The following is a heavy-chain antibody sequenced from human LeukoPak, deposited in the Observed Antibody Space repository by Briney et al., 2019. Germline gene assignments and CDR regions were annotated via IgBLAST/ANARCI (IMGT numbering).Heavy chain of an antibody. D-gene: IGHD4-17*01. Sequence: GGSLRLSCAASGFTFSNYWMTWVRQGPGEGLEWLANINLDGSETHFVDSVKGRFTISRDNAKNSLSLQMSGLRVEDTAVYYCARGYGDWLSWGQGTQVTVSS. CDR3: ARGYGDWLS. CDR2: INLDGSET. J-gene: IGHJ4*02. V-gene: IGHV3-7*01. CDR1: GFTFSNYW.